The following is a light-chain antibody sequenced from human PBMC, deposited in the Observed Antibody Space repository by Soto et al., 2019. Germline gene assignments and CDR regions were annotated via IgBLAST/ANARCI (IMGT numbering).Light chain of an antibody. Sequence: QSVLTQPPSASGTPGQRVTISCSGSSSNIRSNTVNWYQQLPGTAPKLLIYSNIQRPSGVPDRFSGSKSGTSASLAISGLQSEDEADYYCAAWDDSLMGVFGGGTKVTVL. CDR2: SNI. V-gene: IGLV1-44*01. CDR3: AAWDDSLMGV. J-gene: IGLJ3*02. CDR1: SSNIRSNT.